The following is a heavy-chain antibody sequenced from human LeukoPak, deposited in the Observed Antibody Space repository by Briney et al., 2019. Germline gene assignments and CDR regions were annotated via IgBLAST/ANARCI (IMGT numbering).Heavy chain of an antibody. CDR3: ARRVAAGSIDP. Sequence: SETLSLTCTVSGGSISSYYWTWIRQPPGKGLDWIGYIYKSGSTNYNPSLKSRVTISLDTSKNQISLKLSSVTAADTAVYYCARRVAAGSIDPWGQGALVTVSS. CDR2: IYKSGST. CDR1: GGSISSYY. J-gene: IGHJ5*02. V-gene: IGHV4-4*08. D-gene: IGHD2-15*01.